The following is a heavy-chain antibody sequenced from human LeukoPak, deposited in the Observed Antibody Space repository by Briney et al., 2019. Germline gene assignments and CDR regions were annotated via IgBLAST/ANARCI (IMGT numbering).Heavy chain of an antibody. V-gene: IGHV4-4*07. CDR3: ARDVVVVPAAIRTNWFDP. CDR2: IYTSGST. D-gene: IGHD2-2*02. Sequence: SETLSLTCTVSGGSISSYYWSWIRQPAGKGLEWIGRIYTSGSTNYNPSLKSRVTMSVDTSKNQFSLKLSSVTAADTAVYYCARDVVVVPAAIRTNWFDPWGQGTLVTVSS. J-gene: IGHJ5*02. CDR1: GGSISSYY.